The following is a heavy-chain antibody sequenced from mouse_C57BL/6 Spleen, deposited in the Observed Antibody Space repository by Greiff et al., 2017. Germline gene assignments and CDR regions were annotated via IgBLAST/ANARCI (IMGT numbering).Heavy chain of an antibody. Sequence: EVQLQQSGPELVKPGASVKISCKASGYTFTDYYMNWVKQSHGKSLEWIGDINPNNGGTSYNQKFKGKATLTVDKSSSTAYMELRSLTSEDAAVYYCARHGPYAMDYWGQGTSVTVSS. CDR1: GYTFTDYY. J-gene: IGHJ4*01. V-gene: IGHV1-26*01. CDR2: INPNNGGT. CDR3: ARHGPYAMDY.